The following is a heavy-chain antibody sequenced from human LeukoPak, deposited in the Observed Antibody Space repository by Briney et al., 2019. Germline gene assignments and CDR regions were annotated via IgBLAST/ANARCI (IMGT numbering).Heavy chain of an antibody. V-gene: IGHV4-30-4*01. Sequence: SETLSLTCTVSGGSMTSDDYYWSWIRPPPGKGLEWIGYIYHNGGTYYNPSLKSRVTFSVDTSKKQFSLKLSSVTAADTAVYYCARGHDYDAYYFDSWGQGTLVTVSS. D-gene: IGHD4-17*01. J-gene: IGHJ4*02. CDR2: IYHNGGT. CDR3: ARGHDYDAYYFDS. CDR1: GGSMTSDDYY.